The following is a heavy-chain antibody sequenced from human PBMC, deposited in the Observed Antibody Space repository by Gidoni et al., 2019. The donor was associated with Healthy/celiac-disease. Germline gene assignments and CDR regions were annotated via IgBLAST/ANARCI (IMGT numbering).Heavy chain of an antibody. V-gene: IGHV3-30-3*01. CDR1: GFTFSSSA. J-gene: IGHJ4*02. D-gene: IGHD3-10*01. Sequence: QVQLVESGGGVVQPGRSLRLSCAASGFTFSSSAMHWVRQAPGKGLEWVAVISYDGSNKYYADSVKGRFTISRDNSKNTLYLQMNSLRAEDTAVYYCASESPNYYGSGYFDYWGQGTLVTVSS. CDR3: ASESPNYYGSGYFDY. CDR2: ISYDGSNK.